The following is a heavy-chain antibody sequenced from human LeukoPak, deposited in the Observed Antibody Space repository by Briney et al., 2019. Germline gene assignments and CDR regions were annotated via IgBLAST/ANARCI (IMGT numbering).Heavy chain of an antibody. D-gene: IGHD6-6*01. J-gene: IGHJ5*02. CDR2: IYDSGST. CDR3: ARALCCSSSSGNWFDP. CDR1: GGSISSGGYY. V-gene: IGHV4-30-2*05. Sequence: PSETLSLTCTVSGGSISSGGYYWSWIRQPPGKGLEWIGFIYDSGSTSYNSSLKSRVAISVDTSKNQISLKLSSVTAADTAVYYCARALCCSSSSGNWFDPWGQGTLVTVSS.